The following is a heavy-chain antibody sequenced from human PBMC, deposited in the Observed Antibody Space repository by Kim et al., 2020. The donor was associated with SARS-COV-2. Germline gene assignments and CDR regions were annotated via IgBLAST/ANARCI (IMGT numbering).Heavy chain of an antibody. D-gene: IGHD2-15*01. V-gene: IGHV4-39*01. J-gene: IGHJ6*02. Sequence: SETLSLTCTVAGGSISSSSYYWGWIRQPPGKGLEWIGSIYYSGSTYYNPSLKSRVTISVDTSKNQFSLKLSSVTAADTAVYYCARRTNRYYYYYGMDVWGQGTAVTVS. CDR3: ARRTNRYYYYYGMDV. CDR1: GGSISSSSYY. CDR2: IYYSGST.